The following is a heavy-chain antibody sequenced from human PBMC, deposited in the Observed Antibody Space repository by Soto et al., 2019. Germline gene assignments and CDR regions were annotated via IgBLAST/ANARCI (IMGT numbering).Heavy chain of an antibody. CDR3: AKDIRWIMITFGGAPIPSNSLDY. CDR1: GFTFSSYA. D-gene: IGHD3-16*01. J-gene: IGHJ4*02. Sequence: LRLSCAASGFTFSSYAMSWVRQAPGKGLEWVSAISGSGGSTYYADSVKGRFTISRDNSKNTLYLQVNSLRAEDTAVYYCAKDIRWIMITFGGAPIPSNSLDYWGQGTLVTVSS. CDR2: ISGSGGST. V-gene: IGHV3-23*01.